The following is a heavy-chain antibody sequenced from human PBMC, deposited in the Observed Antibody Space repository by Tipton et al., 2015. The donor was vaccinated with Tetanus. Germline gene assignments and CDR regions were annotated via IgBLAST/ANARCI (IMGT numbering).Heavy chain of an antibody. CDR3: AKEALGVLNL. Sequence: SLRLSCAASGFTFKSYTMNWVRQAPGNGLEWVAAISGSRLTPYYADSVKGRFTISRDNSKNTVSLQLNGLRADDTAIYYCAKEALGVLNLWGKGTTVIVSS. J-gene: IGHJ6*04. CDR2: ISGSRLTP. V-gene: IGHV3-23*01. D-gene: IGHD1-14*01. CDR1: GFTFKSYT.